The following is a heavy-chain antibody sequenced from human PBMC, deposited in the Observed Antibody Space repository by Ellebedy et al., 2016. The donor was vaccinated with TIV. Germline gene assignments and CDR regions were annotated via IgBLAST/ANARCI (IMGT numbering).Heavy chain of an antibody. D-gene: IGHD4-11*01. Sequence: PGGSLRLSCAVSGFTVATNHMSWVRQAPGKGLEWVSDVYSDGSTYYHDSVKGRFTISRDNSKNTLYLQMNSLTAEDTAVYYCAGEPVPTWAFDCWGQGTLVTVSS. CDR3: AGEPVPTWAFDC. J-gene: IGHJ4*02. V-gene: IGHV3-66*01. CDR2: VYSDGST. CDR1: GFTVATNH.